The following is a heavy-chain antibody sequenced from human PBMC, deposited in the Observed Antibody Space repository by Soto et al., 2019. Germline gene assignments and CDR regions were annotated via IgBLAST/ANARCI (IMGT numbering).Heavy chain of an antibody. Sequence: ASVKVSCKASGYTFTSYYMHWVRQAPGQGLEWMGIINPSGGSTSYAQKFQGRVTMTRDTSTSTVYMELSSLRSEDTAVYYCAGDRSSGGSCYGMDVWGQGTTVTVYS. V-gene: IGHV1-46*01. CDR3: AGDRSSGGSCYGMDV. CDR2: INPSGGST. D-gene: IGHD2-15*01. J-gene: IGHJ6*02. CDR1: GYTFTSYY.